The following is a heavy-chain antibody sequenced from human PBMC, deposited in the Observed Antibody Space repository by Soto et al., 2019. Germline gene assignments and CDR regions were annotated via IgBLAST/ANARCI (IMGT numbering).Heavy chain of an antibody. CDR2: SIPIFGTA. CDR3: ATGGQHRKVSNYYGMDV. CDR1: GGTFSAYS. D-gene: IGHD6-13*01. V-gene: IGHV1-69*01. J-gene: IGHJ6*02. Sequence: QVQLVQSGAEVKKPGSSVKVSCKASGGTFSAYSISWVRQAPGQVLEWMGGSIPIFGTANYAQKFQGRVTITADESTSTTYMELRSLRSEDTAVYYCATGGQHRKVSNYYGMDVWGQGTTVTVSS.